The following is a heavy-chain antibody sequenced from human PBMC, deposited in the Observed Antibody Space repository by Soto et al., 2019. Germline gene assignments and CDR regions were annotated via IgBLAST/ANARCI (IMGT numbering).Heavy chain of an antibody. V-gene: IGHV3-15*07. CDR2: VKSKNDGGTT. D-gene: IGHD2-8*01. Sequence: PGGSLRLSCAASGFTFSNAWINWVRQAPGKGLEWVGRVKSKNDGGTTDFAAPVKGRFAISRDDSKNMVYLEMNSLQTEDTAKYYCTTDSYSTRIIFCFDYWGQGTLVTVSS. CDR1: GFTFSNAW. CDR3: TTDSYSTRIIFCFDY. J-gene: IGHJ4*02.